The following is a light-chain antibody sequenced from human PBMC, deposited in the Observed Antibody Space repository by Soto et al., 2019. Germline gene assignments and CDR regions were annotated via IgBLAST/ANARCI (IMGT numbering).Light chain of an antibody. CDR1: QNINTW. Sequence: DIQMTQSPSTLSASVGDRVTITCRASQNINTWLAWYQHKPGKAPKLLIYKASSLESGVLSRFSGSGSGTEFALTISSLEPDDFATYYCQQDTRYCTFGPGTKVGVK. CDR2: KAS. J-gene: IGKJ1*01. V-gene: IGKV1-5*03. CDR3: QQDTRYCT.